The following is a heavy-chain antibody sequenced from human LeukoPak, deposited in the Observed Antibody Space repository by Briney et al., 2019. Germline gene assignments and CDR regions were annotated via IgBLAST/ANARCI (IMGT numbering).Heavy chain of an antibody. CDR2: IYHSGNT. V-gene: IGHV4-30-2*06. CDR3: ASRGASGLDAFDI. Sequence: SETLSLTCTVSGGSIISGGYYWSWIRQSPGKGLEWIGYIYHSGNTYYNPSLESRVTISVDKSKNQFSLKLSSVTAADTAVYYCASRGASGLDAFDIWGQGTMVTVSS. CDR1: GGSIISGGYY. D-gene: IGHD1-26*01. J-gene: IGHJ3*02.